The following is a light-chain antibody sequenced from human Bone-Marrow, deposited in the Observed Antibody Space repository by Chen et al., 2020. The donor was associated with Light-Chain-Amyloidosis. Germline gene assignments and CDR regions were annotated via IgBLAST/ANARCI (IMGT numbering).Light chain of an antibody. CDR2: DAS. V-gene: IGKV3-11*01. Sequence: IVFTQSPSTLSLSPGERAILSCRASQSVGTYLAWYQQKPGQAPRLLIYDASHRATGIPARFRGSGSGTDFTLTLSSLEPEDFAVYYCQQRSNWPPSITFGQGTRLEMK. CDR3: QQRSNWPPSIT. CDR1: QSVGTY. J-gene: IGKJ5*01.